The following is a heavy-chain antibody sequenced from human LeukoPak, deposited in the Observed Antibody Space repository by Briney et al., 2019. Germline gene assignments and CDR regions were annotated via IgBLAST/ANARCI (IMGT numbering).Heavy chain of an antibody. CDR1: GGTFSSYA. D-gene: IGHD3-22*01. V-gene: IGHV1-69*05. CDR2: IIPIFGTA. CDR3: ARGPLGRYDSSSYYLNY. Sequence: SGKVSCKASGGTFSSYAISWVRQAPGQGLEWMGGIIPIFGTANYAQKFQGRVTITTDESTSTAYMELSSLKSEDTALYYCARGPLGRYDSSSYYLNYWGQGTLVTVSS. J-gene: IGHJ4*02.